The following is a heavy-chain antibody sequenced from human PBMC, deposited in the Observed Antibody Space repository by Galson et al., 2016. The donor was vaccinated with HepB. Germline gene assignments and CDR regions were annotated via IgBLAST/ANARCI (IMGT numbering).Heavy chain of an antibody. J-gene: IGHJ4*02. D-gene: IGHD2-15*01. Sequence: SLRLSCAASGFTFSSYAMRWVRQAQGKGLEWVSSLSYSGASTYYADSVRGRFTISRDNSKNTLYLQMNSLRAEDTAIYYCAKAVAEGGGLDYWGQGTLVTVSS. CDR3: AKAVAEGGGLDY. V-gene: IGHV3-23*01. CDR2: LSYSGAST. CDR1: GFTFSSYA.